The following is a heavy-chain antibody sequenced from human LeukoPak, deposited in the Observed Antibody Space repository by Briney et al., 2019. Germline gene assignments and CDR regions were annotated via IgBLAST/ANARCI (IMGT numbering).Heavy chain of an antibody. CDR1: GVSISSSNSY. CDR2: IYYSGNT. V-gene: IGHV4-39*01. D-gene: IGHD3/OR15-3a*01. Sequence: ASETLSLTCTVSGVSISSSNSYWGWIRQPPGKGLEWIGSIYYSGNTYYNASLKSQVSISIDTSKNRFSLKLTSVTAADTAVYYCARQTGSGLFILPGGQGTLVTVSS. J-gene: IGHJ4*02. CDR3: ARQTGSGLFILP.